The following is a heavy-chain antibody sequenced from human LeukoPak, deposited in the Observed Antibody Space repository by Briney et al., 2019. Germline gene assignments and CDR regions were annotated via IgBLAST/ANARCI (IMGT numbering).Heavy chain of an antibody. CDR3: ATRAEGYYYGSGSYYGMDV. CDR2: IYSDGTT. J-gene: IGHJ6*02. V-gene: IGHV3-66*01. Sequence: GGSLRLSCAASGFTVSSNYMSWVRQAPGKGLEWVSLIYSDGTTYYADSVKGRFTTSRDNSKNTLYLQMESLRAEDTAVYFCATRAEGYYYGSGSYYGMDVWGQGTTVTVSS. CDR1: GFTVSSNY. D-gene: IGHD3-10*01.